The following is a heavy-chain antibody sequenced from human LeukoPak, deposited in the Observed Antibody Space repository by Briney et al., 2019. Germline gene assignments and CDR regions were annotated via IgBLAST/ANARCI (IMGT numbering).Heavy chain of an antibody. J-gene: IGHJ4*02. Sequence: PSETLSLTCTVSGGSISSYSWSWLRPPAGKGLEWIGRIYTSGSATYNPSLKSRVSMSGDTSKNQFSLKLSSVTAADTAVYYCARVSSAWYIPDYWGQGTLVTVSS. D-gene: IGHD6-19*01. CDR2: IYTSGSA. V-gene: IGHV4-4*07. CDR1: GGSISSYS. CDR3: ARVSSAWYIPDY.